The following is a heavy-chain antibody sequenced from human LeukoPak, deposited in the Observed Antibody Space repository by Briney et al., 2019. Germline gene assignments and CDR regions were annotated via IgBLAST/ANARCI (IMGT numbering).Heavy chain of an antibody. Sequence: GSLRLSCAASGFTFTHYGMHRVRQAPGKGLEWVAVIWYDGAQKYYADSVKGRFTISRDNTKNTLYLQMNSLRVEDTAVYYCARDPSLRVTLDYWGQGTLVTVSS. CDR2: IWYDGAQK. CDR1: GFTFTHYG. J-gene: IGHJ4*02. V-gene: IGHV3-33*01. CDR3: ARDPSLRVTLDY. D-gene: IGHD4-11*01.